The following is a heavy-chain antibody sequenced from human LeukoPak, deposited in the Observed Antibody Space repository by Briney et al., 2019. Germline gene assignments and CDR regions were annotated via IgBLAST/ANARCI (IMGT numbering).Heavy chain of an antibody. J-gene: IGHJ3*02. CDR2: IYPSDADT. V-gene: IGHV5-51*01. CDR3: ARQRPGDDAFDI. Sequence: GESLKISCKGSGYSFTTYWIHWVRQMPGKGLEWMGGIYPSDADTRYSPSFQGQVTISADKSITIVYLQWNSLKASDTAMYYCARQRPGDDAFDIWGQGTKVTVSS. CDR1: GYSFTTYW. D-gene: IGHD3-10*01.